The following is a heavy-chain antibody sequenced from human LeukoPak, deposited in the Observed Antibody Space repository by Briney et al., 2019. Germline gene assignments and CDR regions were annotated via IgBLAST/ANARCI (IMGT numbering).Heavy chain of an antibody. CDR1: GYTFTGYY. CDR3: ARAGSYDILTGYHPFDAFDI. D-gene: IGHD3-9*01. V-gene: IGHV1-2*02. CDR2: INPNSRGT. J-gene: IGHJ3*02. Sequence: ASVKVSCKASGYTFTGYYMHWVRQAPGQGLEWMGWINPNSRGTNYAQKFQGRVTMTRDTSISTAYMELSRLRSDDTAVYYCARAGSYDILTGYHPFDAFDIWGQGTMVTVSS.